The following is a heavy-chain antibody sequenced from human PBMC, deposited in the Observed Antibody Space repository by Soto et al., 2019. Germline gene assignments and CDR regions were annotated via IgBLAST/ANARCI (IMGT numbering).Heavy chain of an antibody. CDR2: IKQDGSDK. J-gene: IGHJ3*02. Sequence: PGGPLRLSCAASGLTFSAYGMSWVRQAPGNGREWVANIKQDGSDKYYVDSVKGRFTISKDNAKNSLYRQMNSLRAEHTVVYYCARPSGDYDNDAFDIWGQGTMVTASS. CDR1: GLTFSAYG. V-gene: IGHV3-7*04. D-gene: IGHD4-17*01. CDR3: ARPSGDYDNDAFDI.